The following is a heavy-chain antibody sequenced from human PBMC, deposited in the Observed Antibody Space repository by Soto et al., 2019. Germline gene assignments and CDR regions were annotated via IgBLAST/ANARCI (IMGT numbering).Heavy chain of an antibody. D-gene: IGHD2-2*01. Sequence: SETLSLTCTVSGGSISSGGYYWSWIRQHPGKGLEWIGYIYYSGSTYYNPSLKSRVTISVDTSKNQFSLKLSSVTAADTAVYYCARVFPIKCSSTSCSIPPLGYFDYWGQGTLVTVSS. CDR3: ARVFPIKCSSTSCSIPPLGYFDY. CDR2: IYYSGST. J-gene: IGHJ4*02. CDR1: GGSISSGGYY. V-gene: IGHV4-31*03.